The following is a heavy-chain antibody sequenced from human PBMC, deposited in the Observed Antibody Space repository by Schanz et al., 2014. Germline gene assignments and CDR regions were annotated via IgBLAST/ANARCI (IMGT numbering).Heavy chain of an antibody. Sequence: EVQLVESGGNLVQPGGSLRLSCAASGFRVITNYMTWVRQAPGKGLSWVSRIDGEGTDTRYADSVKGRFTISRDNARNMVFLQMSSLRADDTAVYYCVRDERISSGVWFDPWGQGTLVTVSS. CDR2: IDGEGTDT. V-gene: IGHV3-74*02. CDR3: VRDERISSGVWFDP. D-gene: IGHD3-22*01. CDR1: GFRVITNY. J-gene: IGHJ5*02.